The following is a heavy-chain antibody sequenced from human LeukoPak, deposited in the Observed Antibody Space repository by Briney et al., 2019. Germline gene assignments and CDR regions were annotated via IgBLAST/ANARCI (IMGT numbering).Heavy chain of an antibody. Sequence: GASVKVSCKASGYTFTSYDINWVRQATGQGLEWMGWMNPNSGNTGYAQKFQGRVTMTRNTSISTAYMELSSLRSEDTAAYYCARGAERVRGVIIDLFYMDVWGKGTTVTVSS. CDR1: GYTFTSYD. J-gene: IGHJ6*03. D-gene: IGHD3-10*01. CDR2: MNPNSGNT. CDR3: ARGAERVRGVIIDLFYMDV. V-gene: IGHV1-8*01.